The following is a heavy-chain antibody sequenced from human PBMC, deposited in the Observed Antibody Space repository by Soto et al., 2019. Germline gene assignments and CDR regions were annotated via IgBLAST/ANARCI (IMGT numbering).Heavy chain of an antibody. V-gene: IGHV1-69*02. CDR1: GGTFSSYT. J-gene: IGHJ4*02. D-gene: IGHD1-26*01. CDR3: ARTESRSGSYGD. Sequence: SVKVSCKASGGTFSSYTISWVRQAPGQGLEWMGRIIPILGIANYAQKFQGRVTITADKSTSTAYMELSGLRSEDTAVYYCARTESRSGSYGDWGQGTLVTVSS. CDR2: IIPILGIA.